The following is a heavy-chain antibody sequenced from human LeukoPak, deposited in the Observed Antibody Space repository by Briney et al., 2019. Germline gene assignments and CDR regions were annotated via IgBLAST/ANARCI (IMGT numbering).Heavy chain of an antibody. V-gene: IGHV3-23*01. D-gene: IGHD5-24*01. CDR3: AKRDGYNSNPLKD. CDR1: GFTFSSYA. J-gene: IGHJ4*02. CDR2: ISGSGSST. Sequence: GGSLGLSCAASGFTFSSYAMSWVRQAPGKGLEWVSAISGSGSSTYYADSVKGRFTISRDNSKNTLYLQMNSLRAEDTALYYCAKRDGYNSNPLKDWGQGTLVTVSS.